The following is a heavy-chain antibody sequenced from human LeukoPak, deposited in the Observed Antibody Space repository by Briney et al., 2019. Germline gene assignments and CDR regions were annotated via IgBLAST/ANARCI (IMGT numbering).Heavy chain of an antibody. CDR2: IKQDGSEK. CDR3: ARDTTYSHDY. D-gene: IGHD1-26*01. V-gene: IGHV3-7*01. J-gene: IGHJ4*02. Sequence: GGSLRLSCAASGFTLSNNWMGWVRQAPGKGLEWVANIKQDGSEKYYVDSVKGRFTISRDNAKNSLYLQMNSLRAEDTAMYYCARDTTYSHDYWGQGTLVTVSS. CDR1: GFTLSNNW.